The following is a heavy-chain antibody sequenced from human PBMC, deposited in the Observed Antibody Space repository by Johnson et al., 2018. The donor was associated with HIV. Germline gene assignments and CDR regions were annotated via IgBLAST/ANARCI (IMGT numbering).Heavy chain of an antibody. Sequence: QVQLVESGGGVVQPGRSLRLSCAASGFTFSTYAMHWDRQAPGKGLEWVAVISYDGSNKYYADSVKGRFTISRDNSKNTLYLQMNSLRAEDTAVYYCATGVVVTAMNDAFDIWGQGTMVTVSS. CDR2: ISYDGSNK. D-gene: IGHD2-21*02. V-gene: IGHV3-30*04. CDR3: ATGVVVTAMNDAFDI. CDR1: GFTFSTYA. J-gene: IGHJ3*02.